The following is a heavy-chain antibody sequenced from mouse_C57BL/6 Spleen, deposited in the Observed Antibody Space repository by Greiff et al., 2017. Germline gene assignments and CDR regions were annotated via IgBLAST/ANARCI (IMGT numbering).Heavy chain of an antibody. D-gene: IGHD1-1*01. CDR3: ARTGYGTYFDY. Sequence: VQLVESGAELVMPGASVKLSCKASGYTFTSYWMHWVKQRPGQGLEWIGEIDPSDSYTNYNQKFKGKSTLTVDKSSSTAYMQLSSLTSEDSAVYYCARTGYGTYFDYWGQGTTLTVSS. CDR1: GYTFTSYW. CDR2: IDPSDSYT. J-gene: IGHJ2*01. V-gene: IGHV1-69*01.